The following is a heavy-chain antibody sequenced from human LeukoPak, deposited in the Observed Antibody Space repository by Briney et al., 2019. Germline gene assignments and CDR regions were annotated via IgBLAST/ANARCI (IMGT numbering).Heavy chain of an antibody. D-gene: IGHD2-21*02. CDR3: VRGRLLRSTKYFDY. J-gene: IGHJ4*02. Sequence: GGSLRLSCAASGFPVNKYEMHWVRQAPGKGLEWVSYIDAGATSTNYADSVWGRFTLSRDNAQNSVHLQMNSLRDEDTAVYHCVRGRLLRSTKYFDYWGQGTLVTVSS. CDR2: IDAGATST. V-gene: IGHV3-48*03. CDR1: GFPVNKYE.